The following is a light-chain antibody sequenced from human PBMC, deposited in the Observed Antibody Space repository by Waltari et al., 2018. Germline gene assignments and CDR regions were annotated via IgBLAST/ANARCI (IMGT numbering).Light chain of an antibody. J-gene: IGLJ2*01. CDR1: SRDLGAYSL. Sequence: SDLTQPASVSGAPGQSVTISCTGTSRDLGAYSLVSWYQLHPGRAPRLIIFEVNRRPSGVSNRFSDSKSGNTASLTISGLQPEDGADYYCSSYAGSRTLVFGGGTKLTVL. CDR2: EVN. V-gene: IGLV2-23*02. CDR3: SSYAGSRTLV.